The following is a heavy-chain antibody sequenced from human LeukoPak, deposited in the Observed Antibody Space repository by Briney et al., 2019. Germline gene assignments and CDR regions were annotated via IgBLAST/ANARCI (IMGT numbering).Heavy chain of an antibody. CDR2: IYYSGST. V-gene: IGHV4-59*01. D-gene: IGHD3-16*01. CDR3: GRVRGGWGGGVCDI. CDR1: GGSISSYY. J-gene: IGHJ3*02. Sequence: SETLSLTCTVSGGSISSYYWSWIRQPPGKGLEWIGYIYYSGSTNYNPSLKSRVTISVDTSKNQFSLKLSSVTAADTAVYYLGRVRGGWGGGVCDIWGQGTMVTVSS.